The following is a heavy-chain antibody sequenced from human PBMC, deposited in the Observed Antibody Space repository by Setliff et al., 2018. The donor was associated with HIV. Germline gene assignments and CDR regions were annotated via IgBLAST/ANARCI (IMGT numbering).Heavy chain of an antibody. CDR1: GGSISGSV. J-gene: IGHJ6*02. V-gene: IGHV4-59*01. D-gene: IGHD2-2*01. CDR3: ARIDSSTWPDYYFYGMDV. Sequence: PSETLSLTCTVSGGSISGSVWSWIRQPPGKGLEFVGYIYYMGRTTYNPSLKSRLTISVDKSKRQFSRKVRSVTAADTAVYYCARIDSSTWPDYYFYGMDVWGQGTTVTVSS. CDR2: IYYMGRT.